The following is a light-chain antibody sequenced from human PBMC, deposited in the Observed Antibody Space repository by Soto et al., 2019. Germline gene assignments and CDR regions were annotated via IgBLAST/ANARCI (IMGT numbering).Light chain of an antibody. CDR1: QSVLYSSTNKNY. CDR2: WAS. CDR3: QQRSNWPSMYT. Sequence: DIVMTQSPASLAVSLGERATINCKSSQSVLYSSTNKNYLAWYQQRPGQPPHLLIHWASTRESGVPDRFSGSGSGTDFTLTISSLEPEDFAVYYCQQRSNWPSMYTFGQGTKLEIK. V-gene: IGKV4-1*01. J-gene: IGKJ2*01.